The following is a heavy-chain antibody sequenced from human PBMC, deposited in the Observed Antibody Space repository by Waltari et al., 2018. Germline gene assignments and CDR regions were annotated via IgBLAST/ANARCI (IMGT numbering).Heavy chain of an antibody. CDR2: IYTSGST. CDR3: ARAGTRGYSGYDSWFDP. D-gene: IGHD5-12*01. Sequence: QVQLQESGPGLVKPSETLSLTCTVSGGSISSYYWSWIRPPAGKGLDWIGRIYTSGSTNYNPSLKSRVTMSVDTSKNQFSLKLSSVTAADTAVYYCARAGTRGYSGYDSWFDPWGQGTLVTVSS. V-gene: IGHV4-4*07. J-gene: IGHJ5*02. CDR1: GGSISSYY.